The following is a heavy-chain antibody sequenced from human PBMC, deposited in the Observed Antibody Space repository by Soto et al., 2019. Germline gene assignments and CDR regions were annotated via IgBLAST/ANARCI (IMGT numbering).Heavy chain of an antibody. CDR3: AKDRRVYAILLVSDY. CDR1: GFTFSSYA. CDR2: ISGSGGST. V-gene: IGHV3-23*01. Sequence: EVQLLESGGGLVQPGGSLRLSCAASGFTFSSYAMSWVRHAPGKGLERVSAISGSGGSTYYADSVQGRFTISTHNSKDTMYLQVNSLRAEDTAVYYGAKDRRVYAILLVSDYWGQEPLVTVCS. J-gene: IGHJ4*02. D-gene: IGHD2-8*01.